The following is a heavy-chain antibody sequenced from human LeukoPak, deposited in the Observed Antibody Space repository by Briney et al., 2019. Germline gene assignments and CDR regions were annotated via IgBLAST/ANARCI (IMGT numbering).Heavy chain of an antibody. CDR3: AIVVVPAAIYAFDI. Sequence: GRSLRLSCAASGFTFDDYAMHWVRQAPGKGLEWVSGISWNSGSIGYADSVKGRFTISRDNAKNSLYLQMNSLRAEDTAVYYCAIVVVPAAIYAFDIWAKGQWSPSLQ. J-gene: IGHJ3*02. CDR2: ISWNSGSI. CDR1: GFTFDDYA. D-gene: IGHD2-2*01. V-gene: IGHV3-9*01.